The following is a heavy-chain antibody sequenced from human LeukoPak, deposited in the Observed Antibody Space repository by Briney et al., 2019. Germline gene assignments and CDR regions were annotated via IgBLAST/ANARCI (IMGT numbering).Heavy chain of an antibody. V-gene: IGHV4-34*01. Sequence: SETLSLTCAVYGGSFSGYYWSWIRQPPGKGLEWIGEINHSGSTNYNPSLKSRVTISVDTSKNQFSLKLSSVTAADTAVYYCARRRGTFDYWGQGTLVTVSS. D-gene: IGHD3-16*01. J-gene: IGHJ4*02. CDR2: INHSGST. CDR1: GGSFSGYY. CDR3: ARRRGTFDY.